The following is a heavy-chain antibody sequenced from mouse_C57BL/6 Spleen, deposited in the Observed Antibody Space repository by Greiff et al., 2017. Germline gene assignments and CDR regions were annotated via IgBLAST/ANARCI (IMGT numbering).Heavy chain of an antibody. CDR3: ARYSNYDAMDD. CDR1: GFSLTSYG. D-gene: IGHD2-5*01. CDR2: IWSGGGT. V-gene: IGHV2-2*01. Sequence: QVQLKESGPGLVQPSQSLSITCTASGFSLTSYGVHWVRQSPGKGLEWLGVIWSGGGTDYNAAFISRLSISKDNSKSQVFFNMNSLQADDAAIYYCARYSNYDAMDDWGQGTAVTVSS. J-gene: IGHJ4*01.